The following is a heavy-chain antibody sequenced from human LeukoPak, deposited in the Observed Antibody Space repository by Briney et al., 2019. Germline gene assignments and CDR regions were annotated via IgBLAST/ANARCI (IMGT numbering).Heavy chain of an antibody. V-gene: IGHV4-59*11. CDR2: IYYSGST. Sequence: GSLRLSCAASGFNFANHAMSWIRQPPGKGLEWIGYIYYSGSTNYNPSLKSRVTISVDTSKNQFSLKLSSVTAADTAVYYCASGISFDYWGQGTLVTVSS. J-gene: IGHJ4*02. CDR1: GFNFANHA. D-gene: IGHD2/OR15-2a*01. CDR3: ASGISFDY.